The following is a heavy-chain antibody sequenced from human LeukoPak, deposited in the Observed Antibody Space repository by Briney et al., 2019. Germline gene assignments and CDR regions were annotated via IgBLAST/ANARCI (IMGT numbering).Heavy chain of an antibody. J-gene: IGHJ3*02. CDR3: ASNLGARNAFDI. CDR2: IYSGGST. D-gene: IGHD1-1*01. CDR1: GFSVSNNY. V-gene: IGHV3-53*01. Sequence: GGSLRLSCAASGFSVSNNYMSWVRQPPGKGLEWVSVIYSGGSTYYADSVKSRFTISRDNSKNTLYLQVNSLRAEDTAVYYCASNLGARNAFDIWGQGTMVTVSS.